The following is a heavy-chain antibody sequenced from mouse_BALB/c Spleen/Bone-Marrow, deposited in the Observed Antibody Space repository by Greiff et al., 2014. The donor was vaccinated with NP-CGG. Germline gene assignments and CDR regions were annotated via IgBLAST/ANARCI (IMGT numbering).Heavy chain of an antibody. CDR3: TRDAMDY. CDR1: GYTFTSYR. Sequence: VQLQQSGAELVKPGASVKMSCKASGYTFTSYRMHWVRQRPGQGLEWIGVIDPSDSYTSYIQRFKGKATLTVDTSSSTAYMQLSSLTSEDSAVYYCTRDAMDYWGQGTSVTVSS. J-gene: IGHJ4*01. CDR2: IDPSDSYT. V-gene: IGHV1S127*01.